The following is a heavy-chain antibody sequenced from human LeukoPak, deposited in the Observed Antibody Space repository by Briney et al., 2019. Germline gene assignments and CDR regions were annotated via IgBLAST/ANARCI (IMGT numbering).Heavy chain of an antibody. J-gene: IGHJ3*02. CDR3: ARDGYSSDWYPLDAFEI. Sequence: SETLSLTCAVYGGSFSGYYWSWIRQPPGKGLEWIGEINHSGSTNYNPSLKGRVTISVDTSKNQFSLKLSSVTAADTAVYYCARDGYSSDWYPLDAFEIWGQGTMVTVSS. D-gene: IGHD6-19*01. V-gene: IGHV4-34*01. CDR1: GGSFSGYY. CDR2: INHSGST.